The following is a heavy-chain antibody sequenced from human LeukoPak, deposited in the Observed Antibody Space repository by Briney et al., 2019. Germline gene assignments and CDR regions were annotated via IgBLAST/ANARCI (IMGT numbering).Heavy chain of an antibody. CDR3: ARDGTSTDDY. Sequence: ASVKVSCKASGYXFSNFGMNWVRQAPGQGLEWMGWISGNNDNPNYGQKFQGRFTVTTDSSTNTAYMELRDLRFDDTAVYYCARDGTSTDDYWGQGTLVTVSS. J-gene: IGHJ4*02. CDR1: GYXFSNFG. CDR2: ISGNNDNP. V-gene: IGHV1-18*01. D-gene: IGHD2-2*01.